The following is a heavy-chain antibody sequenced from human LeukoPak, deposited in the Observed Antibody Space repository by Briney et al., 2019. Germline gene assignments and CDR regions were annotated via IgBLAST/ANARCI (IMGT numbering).Heavy chain of an antibody. J-gene: IGHJ4*02. D-gene: IGHD3-3*01. CDR3: ATAGFFFGVVSHDY. CDR2: FDPEDGET. V-gene: IGHV1-24*01. Sequence: GASVKVSCKVSGYTLTELSMHWVRQAPGKGLEWMGGFDPEDGETIYAQKFQGRVAMTEDTSTDTAYMELSSLRSEDTAVYYCATAGFFFGVVSHDYWGQGTLVTVPS. CDR1: GYTLTELS.